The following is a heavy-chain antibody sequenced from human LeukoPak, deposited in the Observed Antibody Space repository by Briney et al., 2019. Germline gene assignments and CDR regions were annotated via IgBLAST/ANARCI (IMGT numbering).Heavy chain of an antibody. CDR3: ARATSYCTNGVCYTWWFDP. CDR1: GFTFSSYW. Sequence: PGGSLRLSCAASGFTFSSYWMSWVRQAPGKGLVWVSRIKSDGTSTNYADSVKGRFTISRDNAKNTLHLQMNSLRAEDTAVYYCARATSYCTNGVCYTWWFDPWGQGTLVTVSS. CDR2: IKSDGTST. V-gene: IGHV3-74*01. J-gene: IGHJ5*02. D-gene: IGHD2-8*01.